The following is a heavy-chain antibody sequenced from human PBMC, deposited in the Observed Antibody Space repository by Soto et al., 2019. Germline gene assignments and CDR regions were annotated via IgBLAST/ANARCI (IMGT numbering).Heavy chain of an antibody. CDR2: IYNDGRT. CDR3: ASLVPNVVATTQFDY. CDR1: GFTVSSNY. V-gene: IGHV3-66*01. D-gene: IGHD5-12*01. Sequence: GGSLRLSCAASGFTVSSNYMSWVRQAPGKGLEWASVIYNDGRTYYANSVKGRFTISRDNSKNTLYLQMYSLRVEDTAVYYCASLVPNVVATTQFDYWGQGTLVTVSS. J-gene: IGHJ4*02.